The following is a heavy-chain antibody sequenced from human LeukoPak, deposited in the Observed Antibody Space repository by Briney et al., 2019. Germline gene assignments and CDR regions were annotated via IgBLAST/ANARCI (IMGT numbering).Heavy chain of an antibody. CDR3: ANYGGGYDLRDY. CDR1: GFTFSSYA. V-gene: IGHV3-23*01. Sequence: GGSLRLSCAASGFTFSSYAMSWVRQAPGKGLEWVSAISGSGGSTYYADSVKGRFTISRDNSKNTLYLQMNSLRAEDTAVYYCANYGGGYDLRDYWGQGTLVTVSS. CDR2: ISGSGGST. J-gene: IGHJ4*02. D-gene: IGHD5-12*01.